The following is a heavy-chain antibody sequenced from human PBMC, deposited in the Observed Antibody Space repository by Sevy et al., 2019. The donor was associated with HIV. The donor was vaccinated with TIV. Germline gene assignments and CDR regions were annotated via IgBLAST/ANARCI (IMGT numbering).Heavy chain of an antibody. Sequence: GESLKISCKGSGYSFTSYWIGWVRQMPGKGLEWMGIIYPGDSDTRYSPSFQGQVTISADKSLSTAYLQWSSLKASDTAMYYCARLSGGTMVRGVIMRPWFDPWGQGTLVTVSS. CDR1: GYSFTSYW. CDR3: ARLSGGTMVRGVIMRPWFDP. D-gene: IGHD3-10*01. V-gene: IGHV5-51*01. J-gene: IGHJ5*02. CDR2: IYPGDSDT.